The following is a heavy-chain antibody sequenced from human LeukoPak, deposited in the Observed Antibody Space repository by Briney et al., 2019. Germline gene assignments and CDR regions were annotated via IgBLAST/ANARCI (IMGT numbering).Heavy chain of an antibody. CDR2: ISYDGSNK. CDR1: GFTFSSYA. Sequence: GRSLRLSCAASGFTFSSYAMHWVRQAPGKGLEWVAVISYDGSNKYYADSVKGRFTISRDNSKNTLYLQMNSLRAEDTAVYFCARDRYYYNYEAFVWGRGAQVIVSS. CDR3: ARDRYYYNYEAFV. V-gene: IGHV3-30*04. J-gene: IGHJ2*01. D-gene: IGHD3-10*01.